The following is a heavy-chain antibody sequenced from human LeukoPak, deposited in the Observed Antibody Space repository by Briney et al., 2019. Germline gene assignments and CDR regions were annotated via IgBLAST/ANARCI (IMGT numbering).Heavy chain of an antibody. CDR3: ARRFLTGYYIGPLDY. CDR1: GGSISSSSYY. Sequence: SETLTLTCTVSGGSISSSSYYWGWIRQPPGKGLEWIVSIYYSGSTYYKPSLKRRVTISVDTSKNQFSLKLSSVTAADTAVYYCARRFLTGYYIGPLDYWGQGTLVTVSS. CDR2: IYYSGST. D-gene: IGHD3-9*01. V-gene: IGHV4-39*01. J-gene: IGHJ4*02.